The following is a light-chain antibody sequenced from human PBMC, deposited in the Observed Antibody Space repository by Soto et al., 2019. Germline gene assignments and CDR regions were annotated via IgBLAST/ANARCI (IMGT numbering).Light chain of an antibody. Sequence: QSALTQPASVSGSPGQSITISCTGTSSDVGGYNYVSWYQQYPGKAPKLIIYDVSNRPSGVSNRFSGSKSDNTASLTISGLQAEDEADYYCSSYTGSSPLRVFGGGTKLTVL. J-gene: IGLJ2*01. CDR3: SSYTGSSPLRV. V-gene: IGLV2-14*01. CDR1: SSDVGGYNY. CDR2: DVS.